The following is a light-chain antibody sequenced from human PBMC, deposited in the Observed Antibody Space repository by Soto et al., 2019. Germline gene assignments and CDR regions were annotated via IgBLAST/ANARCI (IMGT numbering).Light chain of an antibody. V-gene: IGKV1-39*01. Sequence: DIQMTQSPSSLSASVGDTVTITCRASQTIEKFLNWYQQKPGKAPIILINAATSVESGVPSRFSGSGYGTDFTLIISSLQTEDVATYYCQHSFNIPWTFGQGTKVEI. CDR3: QHSFNIPWT. J-gene: IGKJ1*01. CDR2: AAT. CDR1: QTIEKF.